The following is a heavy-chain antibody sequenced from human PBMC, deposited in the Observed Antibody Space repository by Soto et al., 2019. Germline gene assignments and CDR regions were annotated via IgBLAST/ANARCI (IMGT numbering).Heavy chain of an antibody. V-gene: IGHV3-23*01. CDR2: ISGSGDAT. J-gene: IGHJ3*02. CDR3: AHPGGYGVFDAYDI. Sequence: GGSLRLSCAASGFTFSTYAMNWVRQAPGKGLEWVSAISGSGDATYYADSVKGRFTISRDNSINRLYLQMNSLRTEDTAVYYCAHPGGYGVFDAYDIWGQGTMVTVSS. D-gene: IGHD4-17*01. CDR1: GFTFSTYA.